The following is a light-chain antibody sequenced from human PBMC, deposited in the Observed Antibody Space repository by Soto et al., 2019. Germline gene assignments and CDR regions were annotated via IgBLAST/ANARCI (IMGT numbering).Light chain of an antibody. CDR3: QQYGSAPPYT. Sequence: EIVLTQSPCTLSVSPGERATLSCRASQSVSSSYLAWYQQKPGQAPRLLIYGASSRATGIPDRFSGSGSGTDLTLTISRLEPEDFALYYCQQYGSAPPYTFGQGTKLEIK. CDR1: QSVSSSY. CDR2: GAS. J-gene: IGKJ2*01. V-gene: IGKV3-20*01.